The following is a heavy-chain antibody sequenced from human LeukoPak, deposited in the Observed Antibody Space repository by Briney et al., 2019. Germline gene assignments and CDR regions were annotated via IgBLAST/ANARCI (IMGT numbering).Heavy chain of an antibody. Sequence: SETLSLTCAVYGGSFSGYYWSWIRQPPGKGLEWIGGINHSGSTNYNPSLKSRVTISVDTSKNQFSLKLSSVTAADTAVYYCARGPSGTPGYFDYWGQGTLVTVSS. CDR2: INHSGST. CDR3: ARGPSGTPGYFDY. J-gene: IGHJ4*02. V-gene: IGHV4-34*01. CDR1: GGSFSGYY. D-gene: IGHD1-7*01.